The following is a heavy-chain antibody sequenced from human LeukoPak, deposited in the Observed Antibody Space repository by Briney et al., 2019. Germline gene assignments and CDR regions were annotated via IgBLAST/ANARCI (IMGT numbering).Heavy chain of an antibody. J-gene: IGHJ4*02. CDR2: IKSKTDGGTT. CDR1: GFPFNNAW. Sequence: GGSLRLSCAASGFPFNNAWMTWVRQAPGKGLEWVGRIKSKTDGGTTDYAAPVKGRFTISRDDSKNTLYLQMNSLKTEDTAVYYCTTATPDDYGDYWGQGTLVTVSS. V-gene: IGHV3-15*01. CDR3: TTATPDDYGDY.